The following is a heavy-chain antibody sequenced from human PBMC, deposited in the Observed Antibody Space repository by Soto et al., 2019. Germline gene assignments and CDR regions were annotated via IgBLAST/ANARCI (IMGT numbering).Heavy chain of an antibody. Sequence: PSETLSLTCAVYGGSFSGYYWSWIRQPPGKGLEWIGEINHSGSTNYNPSLKSRVTISVDTSKNQFSLKLSSVTAADTAVYYCAIARVADSSLDHWGQGTLVTVSS. V-gene: IGHV4-34*01. J-gene: IGHJ4*02. D-gene: IGHD3-3*01. CDR1: GGSFSGYY. CDR3: AIARVADSSLDH. CDR2: INHSGST.